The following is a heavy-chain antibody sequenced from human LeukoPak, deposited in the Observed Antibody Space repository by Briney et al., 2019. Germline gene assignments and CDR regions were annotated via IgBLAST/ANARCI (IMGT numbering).Heavy chain of an antibody. Sequence: SETLSPTCTVSGGSISSYYWSWIRQPPGKGLEWIGYIYYSGSTNYNPSLKSRVTISVDTSKNQFSLKLSSVTAADTAVYYCARGEWQQLVGTTWGQGTLVTVSS. J-gene: IGHJ5*02. CDR2: IYYSGST. V-gene: IGHV4-59*01. CDR1: GGSISSYY. CDR3: ARGEWQQLVGTT. D-gene: IGHD6-13*01.